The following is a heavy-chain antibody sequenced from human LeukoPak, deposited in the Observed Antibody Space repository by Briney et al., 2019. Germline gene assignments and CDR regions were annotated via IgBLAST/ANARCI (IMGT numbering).Heavy chain of an antibody. J-gene: IGHJ5*02. D-gene: IGHD5-18*01. Sequence: PGRSLRLSCAASGFTFSSYGMHWVRQAPGKGLEWVAVISYDGSNKYYADSVKGPFTISRDNSNNTLYLQMNSLRAEDTAVYYCATDTWWFDPWGQGTLVTVSS. V-gene: IGHV3-30*03. CDR3: ATDTWWFDP. CDR2: ISYDGSNK. CDR1: GFTFSSYG.